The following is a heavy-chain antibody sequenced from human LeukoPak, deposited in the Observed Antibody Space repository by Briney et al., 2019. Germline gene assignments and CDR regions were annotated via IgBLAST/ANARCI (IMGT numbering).Heavy chain of an antibody. V-gene: IGHV3-21*01. CDR3: ARDPLWFGEYIA. CDR2: INNVGSHI. J-gene: IGHJ5*02. Sequence: GGSLRLSCAVPGFTFSSSAMNWVRQAPGKGLEWVSSINNVGSHIYYADSVKGRFTISRDNAKNTLYLEMNNLRAEDTAVYYCARDPLWFGEYIAWGQGTLVTVSS. D-gene: IGHD3-10*01. CDR1: GFTFSSSA.